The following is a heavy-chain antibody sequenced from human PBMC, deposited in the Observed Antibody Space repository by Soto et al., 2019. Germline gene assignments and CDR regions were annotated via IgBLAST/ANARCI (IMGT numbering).Heavy chain of an antibody. D-gene: IGHD4-17*01. J-gene: IGHJ2*01. Sequence: EVQLLESGGGLVQPGGSLRLSCAACGFTFSSYAMSWVRQAPGKGLEWVSAISGSGGSTYYADSVKGRFTISRDNSKNTLYLQMNSLRAEDTAVYYCAKEGRDYGKPNWYFDLWGRGTLVTVSS. CDR2: ISGSGGST. V-gene: IGHV3-23*01. CDR3: AKEGRDYGKPNWYFDL. CDR1: GFTFSSYA.